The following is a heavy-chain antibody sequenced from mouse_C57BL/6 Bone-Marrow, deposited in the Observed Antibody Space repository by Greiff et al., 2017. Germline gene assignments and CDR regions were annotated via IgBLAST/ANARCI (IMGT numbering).Heavy chain of an antibody. V-gene: IGHV1-81*01. D-gene: IGHD1-2*01. CDR2: IYPRSGNT. CDR1: GYTFTSYG. CDR3: AKEVHYYGPSYWYFDV. Sequence: VQRVESGAELARPGASVKLSCKASGYTFTSYGISWVKQRTGQGLEWIGEIYPRSGNTYYNEKFKGKATLTADKSSSTAYMELRSLTSEDSAVYFCAKEVHYYGPSYWYFDVWGTGTTVTVSS. J-gene: IGHJ1*03.